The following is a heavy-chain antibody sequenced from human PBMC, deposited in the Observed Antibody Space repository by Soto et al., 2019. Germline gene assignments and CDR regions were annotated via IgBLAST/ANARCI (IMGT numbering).Heavy chain of an antibody. CDR3: ARLTGFISPFPDY. V-gene: IGHV1-18*04. CDR1: GFTFRIYA. D-gene: IGHD3-16*02. CDR2: IRAHNGDA. J-gene: IGHJ4*02. Sequence: QVLLMQSGGEVKKPGDSVKVSCKASGFTFRIYAIAWVRRAPGQGLEWMGWIRAHNGDANYAQNFQDRVTMTADTSTNTAYLELRRLGTDDTAVYYCARLTGFISPFPDYWGQGTLVSVSS.